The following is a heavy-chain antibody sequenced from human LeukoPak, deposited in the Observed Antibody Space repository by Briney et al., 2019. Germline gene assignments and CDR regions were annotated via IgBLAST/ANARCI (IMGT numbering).Heavy chain of an antibody. V-gene: IGHV3-64*04. CDR2: IRRNGGST. J-gene: IGHJ4*02. Sequence: GGSLRLSCSASGLSFSNYAMHWVPQAPGKGLEYVSAIRRNGGSTYYADSVKGRFTISRDNAKNTLYLQMNSLRAEDTAVYYCARESYDSSGYYYGGGFDYWGQGTLVTVSS. CDR1: GLSFSNYA. CDR3: ARESYDSSGYYYGGGFDY. D-gene: IGHD3-22*01.